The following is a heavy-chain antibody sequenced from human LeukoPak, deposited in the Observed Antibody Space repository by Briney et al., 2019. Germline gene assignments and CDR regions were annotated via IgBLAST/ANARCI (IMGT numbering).Heavy chain of an antibody. CDR2: ITSSSSYI. V-gene: IGHV3-21*01. CDR3: AREMHRAYDYVWGSYRPLDAFDI. J-gene: IGHJ3*02. D-gene: IGHD3-16*02. Sequence: PGGSLRLSCAASGFTFNNYNMNWVRQAPGKAMEWVSSITSSSSYIFYADSVKGRFTLSRDNAENTLYLQMNSLRAEDTAVYYCAREMHRAYDYVWGSYRPLDAFDIWGQGTMVTVSS. CDR1: GFTFNNYN.